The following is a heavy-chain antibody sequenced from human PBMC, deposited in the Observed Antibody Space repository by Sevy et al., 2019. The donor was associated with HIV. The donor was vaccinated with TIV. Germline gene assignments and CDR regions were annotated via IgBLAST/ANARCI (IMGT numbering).Heavy chain of an antibody. V-gene: IGHV1-18*01. CDR1: GYTFTSYG. CDR3: ARAWGYCSSTSCYNTPYFDH. J-gene: IGHJ4*02. CDR2: ISAYNSNT. D-gene: IGHD2-2*01. Sequence: ASVKVSCKASGYTFTSYGISWVRQAPGQGLEWMGWISAYNSNTNYAQKLQGRVTMTTDTSTSTAYMELRSLRSDDTAVYYCARAWGYCSSTSCYNTPYFDHWGQGTLVTVSS.